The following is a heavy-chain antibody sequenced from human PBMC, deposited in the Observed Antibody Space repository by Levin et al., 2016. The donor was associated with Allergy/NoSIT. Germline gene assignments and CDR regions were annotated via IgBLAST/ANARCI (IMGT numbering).Heavy chain of an antibody. D-gene: IGHD3-10*01. CDR2: INPNSGGT. CDR3: ARGPPYYGSGSYGPYGMDV. Sequence: WVRQAPGQGLEWMGWINPNSGGTNYAQKFQGWVTMTRDTSISTAYMELSRLRSDDTAVYYCARGPPYYGSGSYGPYGMDVWGQGTTVTVSS. V-gene: IGHV1-2*04. J-gene: IGHJ6*02.